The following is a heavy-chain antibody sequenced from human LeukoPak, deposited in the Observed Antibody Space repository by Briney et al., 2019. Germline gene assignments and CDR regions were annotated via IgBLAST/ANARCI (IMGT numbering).Heavy chain of an antibody. J-gene: IGHJ4*02. V-gene: IGHV1-2*02. CDR3: RVTLIQLWLEGGFDY. CDR2: INPNSGGT. CDR1: GYTFTGYY. Sequence: ASVKVSCKASGYTFTGYYMHWVRQAPGQGPEWMGWINPNSGGTNYAQKFQGRVTMTRDTSISTAYMELSRLRSDDTAVYYCRVTLIQLWLEGGFDYWGQGTLVTVSS. D-gene: IGHD5-18*01.